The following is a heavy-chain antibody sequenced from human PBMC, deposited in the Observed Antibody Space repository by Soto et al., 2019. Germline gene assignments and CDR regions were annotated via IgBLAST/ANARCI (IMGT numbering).Heavy chain of an antibody. Sequence: SETLSLTYAVSGVSVSSYYWSWIRQPPGKGLEWLAYVYYSGSINYNPSLQSRATISVDTSKNQFSLRLTSLTAADTAVYYCARGGVAVTDKAPYYFDYWGQGTLVTVSS. J-gene: IGHJ4*02. CDR2: VYYSGSI. CDR3: ARGGVAVTDKAPYYFDY. V-gene: IGHV4-59*02. CDR1: GVSVSSYY. D-gene: IGHD6-19*01.